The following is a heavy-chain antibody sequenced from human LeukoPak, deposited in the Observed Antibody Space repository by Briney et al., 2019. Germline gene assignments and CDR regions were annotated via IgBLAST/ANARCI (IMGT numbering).Heavy chain of an antibody. D-gene: IGHD5-18*01. J-gene: IGHJ5*02. CDR1: GYTFTNYH. CDR3: ARVSPHRKISYGYQNWFDP. Sequence: GASVKVSCKASGYTFTNYHITWVRQAPGQGLEWMGWISGYNGNTNYAQKLQGRVTMTTDTSTNTAYMELRSLRFDDTAMYYCARVSPHRKISYGYQNWFDPWGQGTLVTVSS. CDR2: ISGYNGNT. V-gene: IGHV1-18*01.